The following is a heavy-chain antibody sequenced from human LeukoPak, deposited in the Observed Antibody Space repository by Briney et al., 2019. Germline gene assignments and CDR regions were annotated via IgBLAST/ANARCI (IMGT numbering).Heavy chain of an antibody. CDR3: ARDRRLGACGGDCLTPDAFDI. CDR2: ISAYNGNT. CDR1: GYTFTNYG. V-gene: IGHV1-18*01. J-gene: IGHJ3*02. D-gene: IGHD2-21*02. Sequence: GASVKVSCKASGYTFTNYGLSWVRQAPGQGLEWMGWISAYNGNTNYAQNLQGRVTMTTDTSTSTAYMELRSLRSDDTAVYYCARDRRLGACGGDCLTPDAFDIWGQGTMVTVSS.